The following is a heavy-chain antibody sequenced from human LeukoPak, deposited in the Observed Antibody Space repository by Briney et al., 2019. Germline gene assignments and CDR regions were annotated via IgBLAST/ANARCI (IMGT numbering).Heavy chain of an antibody. CDR3: AKPRDSSGYYDY. CDR2: ISGSGGST. Sequence: PTGGSLRLSCAASEFTFSDYYMNWVRQAPGKGLEWVSAISGSGGSTYYADSVKGRFTISRDNSKNTLYLQMNSLRAEDTAVYYCAKPRDSSGYYDYWGQGTLVTVSS. V-gene: IGHV3-23*01. J-gene: IGHJ4*02. CDR1: EFTFSDYY. D-gene: IGHD3-22*01.